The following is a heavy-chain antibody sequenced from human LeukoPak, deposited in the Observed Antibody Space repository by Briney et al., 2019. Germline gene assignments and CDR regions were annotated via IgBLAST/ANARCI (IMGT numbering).Heavy chain of an antibody. CDR1: GFTFSSYG. Sequence: GGSLRLSCAASGFTFSSYGMHWVRQAPGKGLEWVSYISSSGSTIYYADSVKGRFTISRDNAKNSLYLQMNSLRAEDTAVYYCARSTPNYDYVWGSYRYSNSFDYWGQGTLVTVSS. J-gene: IGHJ4*02. CDR3: ARSTPNYDYVWGSYRYSNSFDY. V-gene: IGHV3-48*04. D-gene: IGHD3-16*02. CDR2: ISSSGSTI.